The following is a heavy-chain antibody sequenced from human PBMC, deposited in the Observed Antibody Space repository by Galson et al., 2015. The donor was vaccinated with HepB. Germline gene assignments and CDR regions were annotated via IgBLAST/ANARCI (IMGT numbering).Heavy chain of an antibody. D-gene: IGHD4-17*01. Sequence: SLRLSCAASGFTFSSYAMSWVRQAPGEGLEWVSAISGSGDDTYYADSVRGRFTISRDNSKNTVYVQMNSLRAEDTAVYYCAKAFNPSSTLPTDYWGQGTLVTVSS. CDR3: AKAFNPSSTLPTDY. CDR2: ISGSGDDT. CDR1: GFTFSSYA. J-gene: IGHJ4*02. V-gene: IGHV3-23*01.